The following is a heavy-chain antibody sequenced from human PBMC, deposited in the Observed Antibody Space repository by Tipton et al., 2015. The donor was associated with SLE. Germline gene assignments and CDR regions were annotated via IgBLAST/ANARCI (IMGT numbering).Heavy chain of an antibody. CDR1: GGSISSSYW. CDR3: ARLNDATAIASFDY. Sequence: SLRLSCAVSGGSISSSYWWSWVRQPPGKGLEWIGEIYHSGSTNYSPSLKSRVTLSVDTSKNQFSLTLSSVTAADTAVYYCARLNDATAIASFDYWGQGNLVTVSS. J-gene: IGHJ4*02. D-gene: IGHD2-21*02. V-gene: IGHV4-4*02. CDR2: IYHSGST.